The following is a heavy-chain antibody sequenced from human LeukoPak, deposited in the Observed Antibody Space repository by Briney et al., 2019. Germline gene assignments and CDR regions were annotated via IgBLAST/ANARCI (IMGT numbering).Heavy chain of an antibody. D-gene: IGHD5-12*01. CDR2: ISGSGVSI. CDR3: ASRHRPYSGYDLDY. CDR1: GFTFSSYA. Sequence: GGSLRLSCAASGFTFSSYAMSWVRQAPGKGLEWVSAISGSGVSIYYADSVKGRFTISRDNSKNTLYLQMNSLRAEDTAVYYCASRHRPYSGYDLDYWGQGTLVTVSS. J-gene: IGHJ4*02. V-gene: IGHV3-23*01.